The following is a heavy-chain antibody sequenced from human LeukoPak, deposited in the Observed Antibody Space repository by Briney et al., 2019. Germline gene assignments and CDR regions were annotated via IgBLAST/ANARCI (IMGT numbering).Heavy chain of an antibody. CDR2: ISWNSGSI. D-gene: IGHD3-16*01. CDR1: GFTFDDYA. J-gene: IGHJ5*02. V-gene: IGHV3-9*01. CDR3: ARAFS. Sequence: GRSLRLSCAAAGFTFDDYAMHWVRQAPGKGLEWVSGISWNSGSIGYADSVKGRFTISRDNAKNSLYLQMNSLRAEDTAVYYCARAFSWGQGTLVTVPS.